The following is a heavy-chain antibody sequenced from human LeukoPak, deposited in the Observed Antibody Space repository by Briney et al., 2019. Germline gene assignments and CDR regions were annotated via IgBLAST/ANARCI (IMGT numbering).Heavy chain of an antibody. CDR3: ARDRQIAY. Sequence: GGSPRLSCAASGFTFSNYWLTWVRQAPGQGLEWVANIKQDGSEKHYVDSVEGRFTISRDNAKNSLYLQMNSLRAEDTAVYYCARDRQIAYWGQGTLVTVSS. CDR2: IKQDGSEK. J-gene: IGHJ4*02. V-gene: IGHV3-7*01. CDR1: GFTFSNYW.